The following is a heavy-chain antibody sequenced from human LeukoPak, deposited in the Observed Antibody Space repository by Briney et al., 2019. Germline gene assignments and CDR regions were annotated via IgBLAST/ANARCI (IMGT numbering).Heavy chain of an antibody. V-gene: IGHV3-30*18. CDR2: ISYDGSNK. D-gene: IGHD5-18*01. J-gene: IGHJ5*02. Sequence: GRSLRLSCAASGFTFSSFGMHWVRQAPGKGLEWVAVISYDGSNKYYADSVKGRFTISRDNSKSTVFLQMNSLRTEDTAVYYCAKDRYSYSNYFAPWGQGPLVAASS. CDR1: GFTFSSFG. CDR3: AKDRYSYSNYFAP.